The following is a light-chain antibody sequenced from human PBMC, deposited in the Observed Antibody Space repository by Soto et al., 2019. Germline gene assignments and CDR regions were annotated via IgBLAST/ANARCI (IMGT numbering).Light chain of an antibody. V-gene: IGKV1-39*01. CDR3: QQNFTSRPT. CDR2: AAS. Sequence: DIQMTQSPSSLSASVGDRVTITCRASQSISTYLYWYQQKPGKAPNLLIIAASSLQSGVPSRFSGSGSGTDFTLTISGLQPDDFASYTCQQNFTSRPTFGGGTKVEIK. J-gene: IGKJ4*01. CDR1: QSISTY.